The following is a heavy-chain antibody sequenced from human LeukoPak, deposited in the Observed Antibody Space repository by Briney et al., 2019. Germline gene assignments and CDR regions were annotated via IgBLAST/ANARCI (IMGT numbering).Heavy chain of an antibody. CDR3: AKDGDYDSSGYYYYYGMDV. CDR1: GFTVSSNY. D-gene: IGHD3-22*01. CDR2: ISYDGSNK. J-gene: IGHJ6*02. V-gene: IGHV3-30*18. Sequence: GGSLRLSCAASGFTVSSNYMSWVRQAPGKGLEWVAVISYDGSNKYYADSVKGRFTISRDNSKNTLYLQMNSLRAEDTAVYYCAKDGDYDSSGYYYYYGMDVWGQGTTVTVSS.